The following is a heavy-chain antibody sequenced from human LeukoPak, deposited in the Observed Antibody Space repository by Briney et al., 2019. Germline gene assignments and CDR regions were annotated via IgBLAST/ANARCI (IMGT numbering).Heavy chain of an antibody. V-gene: IGHV3-30-3*01. D-gene: IGHD3-22*01. CDR3: AREPGAYDSSGYYDY. Sequence: GGSLRLSCAASGFTFSSYAMPWVRQAPGKGLEWVAVISYDGSNKYYADSVKGRFTISRDNSKNTLYLQMTSLRAEDTAVYYCAREPGAYDSSGYYDYWGQGTLVTVSS. CDR1: GFTFSSYA. CDR2: ISYDGSNK. J-gene: IGHJ4*02.